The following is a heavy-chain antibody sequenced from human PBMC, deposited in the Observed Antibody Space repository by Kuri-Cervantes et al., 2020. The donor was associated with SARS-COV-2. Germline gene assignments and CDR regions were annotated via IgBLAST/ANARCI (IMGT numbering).Heavy chain of an antibody. Sequence: SVKVSSCKASGGTFSSSVISWVRQAPGQGLEWMGGIIPIFATANYAQQFQGRVTITADQSTSTAYMELSSLRSEDTAVYYCASAPYYDFLTGHFSSEVLYGMDGWGQGTTVTVSS. D-gene: IGHD3-9*01. V-gene: IGHV1-69*13. CDR2: IIPIFATA. J-gene: IGHJ6*02. CDR3: ASAPYYDFLTGHFSSEVLYGMDG. CDR1: GGTFSSSV.